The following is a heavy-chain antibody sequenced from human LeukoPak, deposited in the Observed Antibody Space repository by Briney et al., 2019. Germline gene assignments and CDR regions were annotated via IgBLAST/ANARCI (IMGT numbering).Heavy chain of an antibody. Sequence: GGSLRLSCAASGFTVSSNYMSWVRQAPGKGLEWVSSISSSSSYIYYADSVKGRFTISRDNAKNSLYLQMNSLRAEDTAVYYCARMGSSSWYQGTAARVHYYGMDVWGQGTTVTVSS. CDR2: ISSSSSYI. J-gene: IGHJ6*02. CDR3: ARMGSSSWYQGTAARVHYYGMDV. V-gene: IGHV3-21*01. CDR1: GFTVSSNY. D-gene: IGHD6-13*01.